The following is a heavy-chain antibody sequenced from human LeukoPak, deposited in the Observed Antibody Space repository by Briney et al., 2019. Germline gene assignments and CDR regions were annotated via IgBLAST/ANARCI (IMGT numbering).Heavy chain of an antibody. D-gene: IGHD3-22*01. J-gene: IGHJ5*02. V-gene: IGHV4-31*03. CDR2: IHYRGST. CDR1: GGSINSGGNH. CDR3: ARGGPDSSGYAWFDP. Sequence: PSETLSLTCTVSGGSINSGGNHWPWIRQHPEKGLEWIGYIHYRGSTNYNPSLESRVSISVDMSKKSFSLKLPSVTAADTAVYYCARGGPDSSGYAWFDPWGQGTLVTVSS.